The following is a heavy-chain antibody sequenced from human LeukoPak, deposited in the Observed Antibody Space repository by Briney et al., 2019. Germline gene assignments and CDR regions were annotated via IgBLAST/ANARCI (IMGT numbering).Heavy chain of an antibody. Sequence: SETLSLTCAVYGGSFSGYYWSWIRQPPGKGLEWIGEINHSGSTNYNPSLKSRVTISVDTSKNQFSLKLSPVTAADTAVYYCARVLLYSYGYIDYWGQGTLVTVSS. CDR1: GGSFSGYY. D-gene: IGHD5-18*01. CDR2: INHSGST. CDR3: ARVLLYSYGYIDY. J-gene: IGHJ4*02. V-gene: IGHV4-34*01.